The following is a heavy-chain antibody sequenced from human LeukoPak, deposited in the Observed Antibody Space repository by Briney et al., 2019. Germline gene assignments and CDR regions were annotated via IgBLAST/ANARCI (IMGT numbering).Heavy chain of an antibody. CDR2: IYSGGST. CDR3: AKDRGIISDY. V-gene: IGHV3-53*01. CDR1: GFTVSSNY. J-gene: IGHJ4*02. D-gene: IGHD3-10*01. Sequence: PGGSLRLSCAASGFTVSSNYMSWVRQAPGKGLEWVSIIYSGGSTFYADSVKGRFTISRDNSKNTLYLQMNSLRAEDTAVYYCAKDRGIISDYWGQGTLVTVSS.